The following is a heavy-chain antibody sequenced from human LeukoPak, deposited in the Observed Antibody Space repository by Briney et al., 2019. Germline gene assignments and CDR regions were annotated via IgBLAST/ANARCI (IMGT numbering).Heavy chain of an antibody. V-gene: IGHV3-23*01. CDR3: ARDQVVRGVIISDY. Sequence: GGSLRLSCAASGFTFSSYAMSWVRQAPGKGLEWVSAISGSGGSTYYADSVKGRFTISRDNAKNSLYLQMNSLRAEDTALYYCARDQVVRGVIISDYWGQGTLVTVSS. CDR1: GFTFSSYA. J-gene: IGHJ4*02. CDR2: ISGSGGST. D-gene: IGHD3-10*01.